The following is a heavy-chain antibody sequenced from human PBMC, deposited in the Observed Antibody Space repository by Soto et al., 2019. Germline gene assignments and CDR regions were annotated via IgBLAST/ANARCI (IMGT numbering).Heavy chain of an antibody. D-gene: IGHD2-2*01. CDR1: GFTFSSYS. Sequence: GSLRLSCAASGFTFSSYSMNWVRQAPGKGLEWVSYISSSSSTIYYADSVKGRFTISRDNAKNSLYLQMNSLRDEDTAVYYCARYCSSTSCYHDAFDIWGQGTMVTVSS. V-gene: IGHV3-48*02. CDR3: ARYCSSTSCYHDAFDI. CDR2: ISSSSSTI. J-gene: IGHJ3*02.